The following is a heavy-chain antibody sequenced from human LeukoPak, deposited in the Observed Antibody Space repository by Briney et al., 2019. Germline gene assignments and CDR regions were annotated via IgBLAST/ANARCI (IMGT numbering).Heavy chain of an antibody. V-gene: IGHV3-23*01. CDR1: GFTFSSYA. Sequence: PGGSLRLSCAASGFTFSSYAMSWVRQAPGKGLEWVSSINPGGTTAPYADSVKGWFTISRDSSKNTLYHQMNNLRAEDTAVYFCAKALVPKTLFGFFDLWGRGTLVTVSS. CDR3: AKALVPKTLFGFFDL. CDR2: INPGGTTA. D-gene: IGHD2-2*01. J-gene: IGHJ2*01.